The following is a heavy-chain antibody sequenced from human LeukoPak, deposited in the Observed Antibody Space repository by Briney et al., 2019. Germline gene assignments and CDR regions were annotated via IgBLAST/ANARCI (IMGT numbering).Heavy chain of an antibody. CDR2: ISGSGGST. V-gene: IGHV3-23*01. D-gene: IGHD5/OR15-5a*01. J-gene: IGHJ6*03. CDR3: AKDQGLPGYYHYMGV. CDR1: GFTVSSNY. Sequence: PGGSLRLSCAASGFTVSSNYMSWVRQAPGKGLEWVSAISGSGGSTYYADSVKGRFTISRDNSKNTLYLQVNSLRAEDTAVYYCAKDQGLPGYYHYMGVWGKGTTVTVSS.